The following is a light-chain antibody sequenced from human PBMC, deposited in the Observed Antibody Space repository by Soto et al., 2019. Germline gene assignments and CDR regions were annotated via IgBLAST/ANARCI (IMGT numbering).Light chain of an antibody. CDR3: QQYGSSQGYT. CDR1: QSVSSTY. J-gene: IGKJ2*01. Sequence: EIVLTQSPGTLSLSPGERATLSCSASQSVSSTYLAWYQQKPGQAPRLLMYGASSRATGIPERFSGSGSGTDFTLTISRLEPEDFAVYYCQQYGSSQGYTFGQGTKLEIK. V-gene: IGKV3-20*01. CDR2: GAS.